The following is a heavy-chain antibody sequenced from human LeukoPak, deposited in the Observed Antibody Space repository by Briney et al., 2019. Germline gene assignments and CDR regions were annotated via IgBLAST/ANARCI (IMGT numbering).Heavy chain of an antibody. Sequence: GGSLRLSCAASRFTVSSNYMSWVRQVPGKGLEWVSGIHSDGSTYYADSVKGRFTISRDDSKNTLYLQMNSLRPEDTAVYYCARGGGATPFDYWGQGTLVTVSS. D-gene: IGHD1-26*01. J-gene: IGHJ4*02. CDR1: RFTVSSNY. CDR3: ARGGGATPFDY. V-gene: IGHV3-66*01. CDR2: IHSDGST.